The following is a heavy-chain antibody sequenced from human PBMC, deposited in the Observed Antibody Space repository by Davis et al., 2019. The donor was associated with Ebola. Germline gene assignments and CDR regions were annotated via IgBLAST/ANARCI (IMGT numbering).Heavy chain of an antibody. V-gene: IGHV3-33*01. CDR1: GFTFSSYG. J-gene: IGHJ4*02. Sequence: PGGSLRLSCAASGFTFSSYGMHWVRQAPGKGLEWVAVIWYDGSNKYYADSVKGRFTISRDNSKNTLYLQMNSLRAEDTAVYYCARDGRRYCSSTSCYANYWGQGTLVTVSS. D-gene: IGHD2-2*01. CDR3: ARDGRRYCSSTSCYANY. CDR2: IWYDGSNK.